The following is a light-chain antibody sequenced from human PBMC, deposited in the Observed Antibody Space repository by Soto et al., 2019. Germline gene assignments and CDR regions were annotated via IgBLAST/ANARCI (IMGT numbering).Light chain of an antibody. V-gene: IGLV1-40*01. Sequence: QSVLTQPPSVSGAPGQRVTISCTGNNSNLGAGYDVHWYQQLPGAAPKLVIFGNRNRPSGVPERFSGSKSGTSASLAISGLQSGDEADYYCAAWDDSLNVFFGGGTKLTVL. CDR2: GNR. J-gene: IGLJ2*01. CDR1: NSNLGAGYD. CDR3: AAWDDSLNVF.